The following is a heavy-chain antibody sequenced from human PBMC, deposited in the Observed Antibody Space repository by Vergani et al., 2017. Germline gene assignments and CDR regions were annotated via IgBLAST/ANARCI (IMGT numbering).Heavy chain of an antibody. D-gene: IGHD6-13*01. CDR2: IIPIFGTA. J-gene: IGHJ4*02. CDR1: GGTFSSYA. CDR3: ARDGEAAAGPGI. V-gene: IGHV1-69*01. Sequence: QVQPVQSGAEVKKPGSSVKVSCKASGGTFSSYAISWVRQAPGQGLEWMGGIIPIFGTANYAQKFQGRVTITADESTSTAYMELSSLRSEDTAGYYCARDGEAAAGPGIWGQGTLVTVSS.